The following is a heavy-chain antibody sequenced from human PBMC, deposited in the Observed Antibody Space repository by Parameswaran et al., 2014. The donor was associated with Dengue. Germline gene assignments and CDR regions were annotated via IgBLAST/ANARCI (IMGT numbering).Heavy chain of an antibody. D-gene: IGHD1-1*01. CDR2: IYPGDSDT. V-gene: IGHV5-51*01. CDR3: ARLHLQLERSTFDP. Sequence: LRLSCKGSGYSFTSYWIGWVRQMPGKGLEWMGIIYPGDSDTRYSPSFQGQVTISADKSISTAYLQWSSLKASDTAMYYCARLHLQLERSTFDPWGQGTLVTVSS. J-gene: IGHJ5*02. CDR1: GYSFTSYW.